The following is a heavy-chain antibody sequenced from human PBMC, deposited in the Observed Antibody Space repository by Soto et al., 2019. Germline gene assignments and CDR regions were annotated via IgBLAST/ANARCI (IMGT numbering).Heavy chain of an antibody. CDR2: ISGSGGST. CDR3: ATFRTYYDFWSGFVAGWFDP. CDR1: GFTFSSYA. Sequence: EVQLLESGGGLVQPGGSLRLSCAASGFTFSSYAMSWVRQAPGKGLEWVSAISGSGGSTYYADSVKGRFTISRDNSKNTLSLQMNSLRAEDTAVYYCATFRTYYDFWSGFVAGWFDPWGQGTLVTVSS. J-gene: IGHJ5*02. V-gene: IGHV3-23*01. D-gene: IGHD3-3*01.